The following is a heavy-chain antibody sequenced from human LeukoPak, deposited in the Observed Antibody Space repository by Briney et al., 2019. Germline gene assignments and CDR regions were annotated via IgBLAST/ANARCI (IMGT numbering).Heavy chain of an antibody. CDR1: GFTFSSYA. Sequence: GGSLRLSCAASGFTFSSYAMSWVRQAPGMGLEWVSAISGSGGSTYYADSVKGRFTISRDNSKNTLYLQMNSLRAEDTAVYYCAKGSPRYSSSWYFDYWGQGTLVTVSS. CDR3: AKGSPRYSSSWYFDY. CDR2: ISGSGGST. J-gene: IGHJ4*02. V-gene: IGHV3-23*01. D-gene: IGHD6-13*01.